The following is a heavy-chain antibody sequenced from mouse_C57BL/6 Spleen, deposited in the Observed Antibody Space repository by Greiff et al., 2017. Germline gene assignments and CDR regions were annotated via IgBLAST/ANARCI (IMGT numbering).Heavy chain of an antibody. V-gene: IGHV1-53*01. CDR2: INPSNGGT. Sequence: VQLQQSGTELVKPGASVKLSCKASGYTFTSYWMHWVKQRPGQGLEWIVNINPSNGGTNYNEKFKSKATLTVDKSSSTAYMQLSSLTSEDSAVYYCARDYGSSYAMDYWGQGTSVTVSS. J-gene: IGHJ4*01. CDR1: GYTFTSYW. D-gene: IGHD1-1*01. CDR3: ARDYGSSYAMDY.